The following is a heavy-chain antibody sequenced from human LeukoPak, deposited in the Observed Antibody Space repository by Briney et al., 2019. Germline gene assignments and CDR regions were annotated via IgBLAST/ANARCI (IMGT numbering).Heavy chain of an antibody. J-gene: IGHJ4*02. CDR3: AKVRGAAMVIDY. Sequence: PGGSLRVSCAASGFTFSSYGRHWVRQAPGKGLEWVAVISYDGSNKYYADSVKGRFTISRDNSKNTLYLQMNSLRAEDTAVYYCAKVRGAAMVIDYWGQGTLVTVSS. D-gene: IGHD5-18*01. CDR2: ISYDGSNK. V-gene: IGHV3-30*18. CDR1: GFTFSSYG.